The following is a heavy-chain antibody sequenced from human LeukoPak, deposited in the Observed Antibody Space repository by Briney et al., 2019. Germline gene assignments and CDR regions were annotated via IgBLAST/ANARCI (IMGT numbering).Heavy chain of an antibody. D-gene: IGHD6-13*01. V-gene: IGHV3-48*04. CDR1: GLTISNNW. CDR3: ARIGIAAAGTPRVDDAFDI. CDR2: ISSSGSTI. Sequence: GGSLRLSCADSGLTISNNWMSWVRQAPGKGLEWVSYISSSGSTIYYADSVKGRFTISRDNAKNSLYLQMNSLRAEDTAVYYCARIGIAAAGTPRVDDAFDIWGQGTMVTVSS. J-gene: IGHJ3*02.